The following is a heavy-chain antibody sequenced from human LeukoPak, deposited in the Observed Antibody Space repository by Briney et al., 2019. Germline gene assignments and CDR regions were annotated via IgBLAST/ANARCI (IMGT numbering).Heavy chain of an antibody. CDR1: GGTFSSYA. CDR2: IIPIFGTA. Sequence: GASVKVSCKASGGTFSSYAISWVRQAPGQGLEWMGGIIPIFGTANYAQKFQGRVTITADESTSTAYMELSSLRSEDTAVYYCARTGYSSGWLTFDYWGQGTLVTVSS. CDR3: ARTGYSSGWLTFDY. J-gene: IGHJ4*02. D-gene: IGHD6-19*01. V-gene: IGHV1-69*13.